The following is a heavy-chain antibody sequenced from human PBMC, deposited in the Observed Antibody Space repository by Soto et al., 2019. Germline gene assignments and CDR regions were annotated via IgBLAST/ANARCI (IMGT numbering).Heavy chain of an antibody. D-gene: IGHD4-17*01. CDR3: ARDPDYGNESDVFDT. Sequence: GGSLRLSCAASGFTFSSYWMHWVRQAPGKGLVWVSRTNGDGRSTDYADPVKGRFTISRDNAKNTLYLQMNSLRAEDTAVYYFARDPDYGNESDVFDTWGQGTMVTVAS. V-gene: IGHV3-74*01. J-gene: IGHJ3*02. CDR2: TNGDGRST. CDR1: GFTFSSYW.